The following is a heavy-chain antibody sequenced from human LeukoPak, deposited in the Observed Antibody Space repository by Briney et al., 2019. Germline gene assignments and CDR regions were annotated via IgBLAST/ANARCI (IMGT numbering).Heavy chain of an antibody. Sequence: GGSLRLSCAASEFTFTGYAFHWVRQAPGKGLEWIAFISYDGSNRFYADSVKGRFTISRDNSKNTLYLQMNSLRAEDTAVYYCARDLGPTYCILDYWGQGTLVTVSS. CDR3: ARDLGPTYCILDY. V-gene: IGHV3-30-3*01. D-gene: IGHD3-16*01. J-gene: IGHJ4*02. CDR2: ISYDGSNR. CDR1: EFTFTGYA.